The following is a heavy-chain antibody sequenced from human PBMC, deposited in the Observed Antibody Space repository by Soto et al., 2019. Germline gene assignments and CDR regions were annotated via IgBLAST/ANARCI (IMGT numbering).Heavy chain of an antibody. CDR2: ISGSGGST. V-gene: IGHV3-23*01. J-gene: IGHJ4*02. Sequence: GGSLRLSCAASGFTFSSYAMSWVRQAPGKGLEWVSAISGSGGSTYYADSVKGRFTISRDNSKNTLYLQMNSLRAEDTAVYYCAKGQPPKRWLQFLHYFDYWGQGTLVTVSS. CDR3: AKGQPPKRWLQFLHYFDY. CDR1: GFTFSSYA. D-gene: IGHD5-12*01.